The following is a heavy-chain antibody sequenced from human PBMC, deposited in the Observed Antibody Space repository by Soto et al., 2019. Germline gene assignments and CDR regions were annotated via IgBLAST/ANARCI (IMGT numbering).Heavy chain of an antibody. CDR1: GYTFTDYA. D-gene: IGHD2-21*01. CDR2: INTGNGNT. J-gene: IGHJ4*02. V-gene: IGHV1-3*04. CDR3: AKGSRMWTPDY. Sequence: ASVKVSCKASGYTFTDYAMHWVRQAPGQRLEWMGWINTGNGNTKFSLKFQGRVTITRDTSATTAYMELASLRSEDTAVYYCAKGSRMWTPDYWGQGTLVTVSS.